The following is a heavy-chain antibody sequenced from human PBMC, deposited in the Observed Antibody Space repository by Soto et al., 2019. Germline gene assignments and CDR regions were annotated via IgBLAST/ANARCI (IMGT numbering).Heavy chain of an antibody. J-gene: IGHJ4*02. CDR2: ISGSGGRL. CDR1: GFTFSSYV. Sequence: GGSLRLSCAASGFTFSSYVMSWVRQAPGKGLEWVSAISGSGGRLYYADSVKGRFAISRDNSKNTLYLQMNSLRAVDTAIYYCARNVDTAMDIGYWGQGTLVTVSS. V-gene: IGHV3-23*01. CDR3: ARNVDTAMDIGY. D-gene: IGHD5-18*01.